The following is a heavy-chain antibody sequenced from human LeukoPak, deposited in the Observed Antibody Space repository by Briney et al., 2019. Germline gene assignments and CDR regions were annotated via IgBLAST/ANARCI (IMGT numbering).Heavy chain of an antibody. V-gene: IGHV3-23*01. J-gene: IGHJ4*02. Sequence: PGGSLRLSCAASGFTFSSYAMNWVRQAPGKGLEWVSAISGSGSTTYYADSVKGRFTISRDNSRNTLYLQMNTLRAEDTAVYFCAKSPVSSCRGSFCYPFDYWGQGNLVTVSS. CDR2: ISGSGSTT. CDR3: AKSPVSSCRGSFCYPFDY. D-gene: IGHD2-15*01. CDR1: GFTFSSYA.